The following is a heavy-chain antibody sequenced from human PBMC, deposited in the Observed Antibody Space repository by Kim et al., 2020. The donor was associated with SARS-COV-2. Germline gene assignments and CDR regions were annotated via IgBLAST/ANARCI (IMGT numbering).Heavy chain of an antibody. D-gene: IGHD3-22*01. CDR3: AREPDYYDSSGAGY. Sequence: SETLSLTCTVSGGSISSGDYYWSWIRQPPGKGLEWIGYIYYSGSTYYNPSLKSRVTISVDTSKNQFSLKLSSVTAADTAVYYCAREPDYYDSSGAGYWGQGTLVTVSS. CDR1: GGSISSGDYY. J-gene: IGHJ4*02. CDR2: IYYSGST. V-gene: IGHV4-30-4*01.